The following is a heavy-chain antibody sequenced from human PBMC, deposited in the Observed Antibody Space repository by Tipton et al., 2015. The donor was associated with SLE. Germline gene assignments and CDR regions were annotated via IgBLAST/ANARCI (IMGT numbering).Heavy chain of an antibody. CDR2: IYYSGST. D-gene: IGHD5-18*01. V-gene: IGHV4-59*01. J-gene: IGHJ5*02. CDR1: GGSISSYY. Sequence: TLSLTCTVSGGSISSYYWSWIRQPPGKGLEWIGYIYYSGSTNYNPSLKSRVTISVDTSKNQFSLKLSSVTAADTDVYYCARGRDVDTGGWFDHWGQGTLITVS. CDR3: ARGRDVDTGGWFDH.